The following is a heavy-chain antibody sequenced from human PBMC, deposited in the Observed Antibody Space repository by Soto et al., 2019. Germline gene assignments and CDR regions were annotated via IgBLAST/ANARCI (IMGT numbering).Heavy chain of an antibody. CDR2: SIPIFGTA. J-gene: IGHJ4*02. V-gene: IGHV1-69*01. Sequence: QVQLVQSGAEVKKPGSSVKVSCKASGGTFSSYAISWVRQAPGQGLEWMGGSIPIFGTANYAQKFQGRVTITADESTSTAYMQLSSLRSEDTAVYYCAISPNYDFWSGLLYWGQGTLVTVSS. D-gene: IGHD3-3*01. CDR3: AISPNYDFWSGLLY. CDR1: GGTFSSYA.